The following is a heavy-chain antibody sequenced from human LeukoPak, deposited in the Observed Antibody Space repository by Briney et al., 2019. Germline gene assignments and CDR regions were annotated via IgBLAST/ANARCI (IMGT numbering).Heavy chain of an antibody. CDR2: ISSSGSTI. V-gene: IGHV3-48*03. CDR3: ARDCSGGSCYSYYYYGMDV. Sequence: QSGGSLRLSCAASGFTFSSYEMNWVRQAPGKGLEWVSYISSSGSTIYYADSVKGRFTISRDNAKNSLYLQVNSLRAEDTAVYYCARDCSGGSCYSYYYYGMDVWGKGTTVTVSS. CDR1: GFTFSSYE. D-gene: IGHD2-15*01. J-gene: IGHJ6*04.